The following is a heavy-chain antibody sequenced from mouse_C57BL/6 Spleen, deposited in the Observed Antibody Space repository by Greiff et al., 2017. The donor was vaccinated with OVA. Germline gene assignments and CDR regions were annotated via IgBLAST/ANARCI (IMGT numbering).Heavy chain of an antibody. V-gene: IGHV3-6*01. CDR2: ISYDGSN. CDR1: GYSITSGYY. J-gene: IGHJ1*03. Sequence: EVKLEESGPGLVKPSQSLSLTCSVTGYSITSGYYWNWIRQFPGNKLEWMGYISYDGSNNYNPSLKNPISITRDTSKNQFFLKLNSVTTEDTATYYCAREGHYYGSSSYWYFDVWGTGTTVTVSS. CDR3: AREGHYYGSSSYWYFDV. D-gene: IGHD1-1*01.